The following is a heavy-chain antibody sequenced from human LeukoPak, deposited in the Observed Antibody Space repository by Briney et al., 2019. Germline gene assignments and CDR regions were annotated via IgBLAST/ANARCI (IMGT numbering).Heavy chain of an antibody. J-gene: IGHJ5*02. V-gene: IGHV4-30-4*01. Sequence: PSETLSLTCTVSGGSISSGDYYWSWIRQPPGKGLEWIGYIYYSGSTYYNPSLKSRVTISVDTSKNQFPLKLSSVTAADTAVYYCARECDCSGGSCYHNWFDPWGQGTLVTVSS. D-gene: IGHD2-15*01. CDR3: ARECDCSGGSCYHNWFDP. CDR1: GGSISSGDYY. CDR2: IYYSGST.